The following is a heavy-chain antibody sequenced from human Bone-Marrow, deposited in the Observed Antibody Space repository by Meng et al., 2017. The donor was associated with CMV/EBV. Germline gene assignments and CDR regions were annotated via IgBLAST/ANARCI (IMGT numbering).Heavy chain of an antibody. J-gene: IGHJ5*02. Sequence: SETLSLTCTVSGASIGSSTDYWGWIRQPPGKELEWIGSVYYSGSTYYTPSLKSRVTMSVDTSKNQFFLKVISVTAADTAVYYCARQIVVGLNWFDPWGQGTLVTVSS. D-gene: IGHD3-22*01. CDR1: GASIGSSTDY. CDR2: VYYSGST. CDR3: ARQIVVGLNWFDP. V-gene: IGHV4-39*07.